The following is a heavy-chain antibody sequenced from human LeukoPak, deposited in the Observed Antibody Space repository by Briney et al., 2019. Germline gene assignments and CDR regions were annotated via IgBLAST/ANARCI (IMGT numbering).Heavy chain of an antibody. CDR3: ARARPYYYDSSGYYPYYFDY. J-gene: IGHJ4*02. Sequence: GGSLRLSCAASGFTFSSYAMHWVRQAPGKGLEWVANIKQDGSEKYYVDSVKGRFTISRDNSKNTLYLQMNSLRAEDTAVYYCARARPYYYDSSGYYPYYFDYWGQGTLVTVSS. CDR1: GFTFSSYA. V-gene: IGHV3-7*03. D-gene: IGHD3-22*01. CDR2: IKQDGSEK.